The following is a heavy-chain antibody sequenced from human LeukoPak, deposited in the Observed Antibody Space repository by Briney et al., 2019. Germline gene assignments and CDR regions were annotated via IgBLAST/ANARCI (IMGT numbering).Heavy chain of an antibody. Sequence: ASLKLSCKASGYTFTSYYMHWVRQAPGQGLEWMGIINPSSGSTSYAQQFQGRVTMTRDTSTSTVYMELSSLRSEDTAVYYCARGGPDTAMVWIGDYWGQGTLVTVSS. V-gene: IGHV1-46*01. CDR1: GYTFTSYY. CDR2: INPSSGST. D-gene: IGHD5-18*01. J-gene: IGHJ4*02. CDR3: ARGGPDTAMVWIGDY.